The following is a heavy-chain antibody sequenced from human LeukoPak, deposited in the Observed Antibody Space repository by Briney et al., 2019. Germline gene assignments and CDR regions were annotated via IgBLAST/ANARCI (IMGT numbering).Heavy chain of an antibody. D-gene: IGHD2-2*01. CDR2: IYCGDSDT. CDR1: GYSFADYW. CDR3: ARPDVPAAPGNAFDI. V-gene: IGHV5-51*01. J-gene: IGHJ3*02. Sequence: GESLKISCKGSGYSFADYWIGWVRQMPGKGLEWMGIIYCGDSDTRNSPSFQGQVTISADKSISTAYLQWSSLKASDTAMYYCARPDVPAAPGNAFDIWGQGTMVTVSS.